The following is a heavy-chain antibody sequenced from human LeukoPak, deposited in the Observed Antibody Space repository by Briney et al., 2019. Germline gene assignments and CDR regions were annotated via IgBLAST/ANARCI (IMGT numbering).Heavy chain of an antibody. CDR3: AKASNYYDSSGLFDY. CDR2: ISWNSGSI. V-gene: IGHV3-9*01. D-gene: IGHD3-22*01. Sequence: GRSLRLSCAASGFTFDDYAMHWVRQAPGKGLEWVSGISWNSGSIGYADSVKGRFTISRDNAKNSLYLQMNSLRAEDTALYYCAKASNYYDSSGLFDYWGQGTLVTVSS. CDR1: GFTFDDYA. J-gene: IGHJ4*02.